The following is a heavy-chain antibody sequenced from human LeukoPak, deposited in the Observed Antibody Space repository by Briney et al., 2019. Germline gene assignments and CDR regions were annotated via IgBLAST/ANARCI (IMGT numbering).Heavy chain of an antibody. D-gene: IGHD1-26*01. V-gene: IGHV4-4*09. J-gene: IGHJ4*02. CDR3: ARLKATTLDY. Sequence: PSETLSLTCTVSGGSISSYYWSWSRQPPGKGLEWIGYIYTSGSTNYNPSLKSRVTISVDTSKNQFSLKLSSVTAADTAVYYCARLKATTLDYWGQGTLVTVSS. CDR1: GGSISSYY. CDR2: IYTSGST.